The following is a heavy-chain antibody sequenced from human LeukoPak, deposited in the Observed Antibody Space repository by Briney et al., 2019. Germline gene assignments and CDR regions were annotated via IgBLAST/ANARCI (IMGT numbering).Heavy chain of an antibody. Sequence: ASVKVSCKASGYTFTNFGINWVRQAPGQGLEWMGWISAYNGNTNYGQKFQGRVTMTTDTSTSTAYMDLRSLRPDDTAVYYCARDRYDFWSGYSNTPYFDYWGQGTLVTVSS. CDR3: ARDRYDFWSGYSNTPYFDY. CDR1: GYTFTNFG. CDR2: ISAYNGNT. V-gene: IGHV1-18*01. J-gene: IGHJ4*02. D-gene: IGHD3-3*01.